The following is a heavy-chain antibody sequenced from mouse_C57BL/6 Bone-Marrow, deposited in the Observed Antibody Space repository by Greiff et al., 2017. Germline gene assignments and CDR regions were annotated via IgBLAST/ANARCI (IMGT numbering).Heavy chain of an antibody. CDR3: ARSLYDYDLY. CDR2: IYPRSGNT. D-gene: IGHD2-4*01. J-gene: IGHJ2*01. Sequence: VQLVESGAELARPGASVKLSCKASGYTFTSYGISWVKQRTGQGLEWIGEIYPRSGNTYYNEKFKGKATLTADKSSSTAYMELRSLTSEDSAVYFCARSLYDYDLYWGQGTTLTVSS. V-gene: IGHV1-81*01. CDR1: GYTFTSYG.